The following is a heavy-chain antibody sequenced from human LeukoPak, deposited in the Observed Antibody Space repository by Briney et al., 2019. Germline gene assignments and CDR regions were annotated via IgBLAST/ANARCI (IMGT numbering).Heavy chain of an antibody. J-gene: IGHJ4*02. Sequence: SETLSLTCTVSGGSISSYYWSWIRQPPGKGLEWIGYIYYSGSTNYNPSLKSRVTISVDTSKNQFSLKLSSVTAAGTAVYYCARLKYDYGDYYFDYWGQGTLVTVSS. V-gene: IGHV4-59*08. CDR1: GGSISSYY. CDR3: ARLKYDYGDYYFDY. D-gene: IGHD4-17*01. CDR2: IYYSGST.